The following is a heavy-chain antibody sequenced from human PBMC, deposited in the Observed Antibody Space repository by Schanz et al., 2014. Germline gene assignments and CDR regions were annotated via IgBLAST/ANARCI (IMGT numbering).Heavy chain of an antibody. J-gene: IGHJ4*02. CDR3: AKQIHYDILTVTRN. CDR2: MSYDGSIK. CDR1: GFTVSSDH. Sequence: VQLVESGGGFVQPGGSLGLSCVVSGFTVSSDHMSWVRQAPGKGLEWVAAMSYDGSIKYYADSVKGRFTISRDSPKNTLYLQMNSLRAEDTAVYYCAKQIHYDILTVTRNWGQGTLVTVSS. V-gene: IGHV3-33*06. D-gene: IGHD3-9*01.